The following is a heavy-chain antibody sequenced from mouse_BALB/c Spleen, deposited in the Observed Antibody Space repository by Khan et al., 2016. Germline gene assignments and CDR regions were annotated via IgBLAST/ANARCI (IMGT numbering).Heavy chain of an antibody. CDR3: ARRGPIYYYGSTYGY. D-gene: IGHD1-1*01. Sequence: VQLQQPGAELVKPGASVKLSCTASGFNIKDTFMHWVKQRPEQGLEWIGRIDPANGNTRYDPKFQGKATITADTSSNTAYLQLSSLTSEDTAVYYGARRGPIYYYGSTYGYWGQGTTLTVSS. CDR1: GFNIKDTF. V-gene: IGHV14-3*02. J-gene: IGHJ2*01. CDR2: IDPANGNT.